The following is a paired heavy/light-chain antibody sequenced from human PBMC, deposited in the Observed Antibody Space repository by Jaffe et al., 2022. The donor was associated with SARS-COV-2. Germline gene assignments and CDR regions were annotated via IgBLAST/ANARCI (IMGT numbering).Heavy chain of an antibody. D-gene: IGHD2-2*02. CDR2: LLPSVST. J-gene: IGHJ4*02. CDR1: GGSISSYS. Sequence: QVQLQESGPGLVKPSETLSLTCTVSGGSISSYSWNWIRQPAGKGLEWIGHLLPSVSTNYNPSLKSRVTMSVDMSKRQLSLMLTSVTAADTAVYYCARDGQFCSATNCYTFDYWGQGLLVTVSS. CDR3: ARDGQFCSATNCYTFDY. V-gene: IGHV4-4*07.
Light chain of an antibody. CDR3: QQYGNSPTT. CDR2: GAS. Sequence: EIVLTQSPGPLSLSPGERATLSCRASQSVSSTSLAWYQQKPGQAPRLLIYGASSRATGIPDRFSGSGSGTDFTLTISRLGPEDSAMYFCQQYGNSPTTFGQGTKLQIK. CDR1: QSVSSTS. V-gene: IGKV3-20*01. J-gene: IGKJ2*01.